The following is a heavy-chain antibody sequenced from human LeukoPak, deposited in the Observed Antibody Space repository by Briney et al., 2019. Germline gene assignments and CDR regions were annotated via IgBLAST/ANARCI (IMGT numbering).Heavy chain of an antibody. CDR3: AKENCGGDCFRYYFDY. J-gene: IGHJ4*02. CDR2: IWYDGSNK. D-gene: IGHD2-21*02. CDR1: GFTFSSYG. V-gene: IGHV3-33*06. Sequence: GGSLRLSCAASGFTFSSYGMHWVRQAPGKGLEWVAVIWYDGSNKYYADSVKGRFTISRDNSKNTLYLQMNSLRAEDTAVYYCAKENCGGDCFRYYFDYRGQGTLVTVSS.